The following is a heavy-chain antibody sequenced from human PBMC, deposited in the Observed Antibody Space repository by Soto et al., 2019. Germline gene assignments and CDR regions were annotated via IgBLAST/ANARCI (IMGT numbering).Heavy chain of an antibody. CDR2: INHSGST. CDR1: GGSFSGYY. CDR3: ARFYPTAPIDY. J-gene: IGHJ4*02. V-gene: IGHV4-34*01. Sequence: SSETLSLTCAVYGGSFSGYYWSWIRQPPGKGLEWIGEINHSGSTNYNPSLKSRVTISVDTSKNQFSLKLSSVTAADTAVYYCARFYPTAPIDYGGQGTLVTVSS.